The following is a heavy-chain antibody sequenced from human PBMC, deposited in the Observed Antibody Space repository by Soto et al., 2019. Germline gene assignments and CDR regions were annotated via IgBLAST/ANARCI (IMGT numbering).Heavy chain of an antibody. CDR3: ASPSTPYCSGGSCYSFDY. V-gene: IGHV1-46*02. J-gene: IGHJ4*02. CDR2: INPSGGST. CDR1: GYTINSYY. Sequence: SVKVSCKASGYTINSYYIHWVRQEHKQGLEWMGIINPSGGSTSYAQKFQGRVTMTRDTSTSTVYMELSSLSSEDTAVYYCASPSTPYCSGGSCYSFDYWGQGTLVTVSS. D-gene: IGHD2-15*01.